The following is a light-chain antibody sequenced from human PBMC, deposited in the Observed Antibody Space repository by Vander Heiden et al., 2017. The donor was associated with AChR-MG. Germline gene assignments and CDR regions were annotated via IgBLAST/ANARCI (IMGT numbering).Light chain of an antibody. Sequence: EIVLTQSPATLALSTGERVPLSCSASQAVSSYLAWYQQKPGQALRLRIYDAPKRATGIPARFSGSGPGTDFTLTISSLEPEDFAVYYCRQCRKGRAFGPGTRLEIK. J-gene: IGKJ5*01. CDR1: QAVSSY. V-gene: IGKV3D-11*01. CDR2: DAP. CDR3: RQCRKGRA.